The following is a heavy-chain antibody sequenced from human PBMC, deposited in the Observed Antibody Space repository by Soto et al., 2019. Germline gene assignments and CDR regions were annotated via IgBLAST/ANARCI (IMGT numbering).Heavy chain of an antibody. Sequence: PSETLCLTCVVSGGSLSDYFWSWIRQPPGMALEWIGEINHLGSINYNPSLKSRVTMSVDTSKNQFSLTLNSVTAADTATYYCGRGGISHWAYFYYMDVWDRGTTVTVSS. V-gene: IGHV4-34*01. D-gene: IGHD2-21*01. CDR1: GGSLSDYF. CDR2: INHLGSI. CDR3: GRGGISHWAYFYYMDV. J-gene: IGHJ6*03.